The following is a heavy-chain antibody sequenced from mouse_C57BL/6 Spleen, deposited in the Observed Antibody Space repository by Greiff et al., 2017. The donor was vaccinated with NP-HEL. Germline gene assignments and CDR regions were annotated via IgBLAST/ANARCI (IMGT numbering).Heavy chain of an antibody. J-gene: IGHJ1*03. CDR1: GYAFSSSW. D-gene: IGHD1-1*01. CDR2: IYPGDGDT. V-gene: IGHV1-82*01. Sequence: VQVVESGPELVKPGASVKISCKASGYAFSSSWMNWVKQRPGKGLEWIGRIYPGDGDTNYNGKFKGKATLTADKSSSTAYMQLSSLTSEDSAVYFCARDYYGSSYGYVGVWGTGTTVTVSS. CDR3: ARDYYGSSYGYVGV.